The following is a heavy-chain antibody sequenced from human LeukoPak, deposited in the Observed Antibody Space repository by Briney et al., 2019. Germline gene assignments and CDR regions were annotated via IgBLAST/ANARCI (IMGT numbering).Heavy chain of an antibody. D-gene: IGHD3-22*01. CDR1: GFTFSSYA. J-gene: IGHJ4*02. Sequence: PGGSLRLSCAASGFTFSSYAMHWVRQAPGKGLEWVAVIWYDGSNKYYADSVKGRFTISRDNSKNTLYLQMNSLRAEDTAVYYCARDYYDSSGYFIFDYWGQGTLVTVSS. CDR3: ARDYYDSSGYFIFDY. CDR2: IWYDGSNK. V-gene: IGHV3-33*08.